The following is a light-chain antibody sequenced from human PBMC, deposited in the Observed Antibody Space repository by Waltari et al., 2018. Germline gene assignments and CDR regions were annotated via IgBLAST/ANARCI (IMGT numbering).Light chain of an antibody. CDR2: WAS. Sequence: DIVMTQSPDSLAVSLGERATINCKSSQSVLYSPNNKNYLAWYQQKPGHPPKRHIYWASTRESGVPDRFSGRGSGTDFTLTISSLQAEDVAVYYCQQYYTIPVTFGQGTKVEIK. V-gene: IGKV4-1*01. J-gene: IGKJ1*01. CDR1: QSVLYSPNNKNY. CDR3: QQYYTIPVT.